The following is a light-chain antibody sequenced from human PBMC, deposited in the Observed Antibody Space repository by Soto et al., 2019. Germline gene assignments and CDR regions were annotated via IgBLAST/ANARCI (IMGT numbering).Light chain of an antibody. Sequence: ELVMTQSPATLSVSPGERATLSCRASQSVWSHLAWYQQKPGQAPRLLIYAASTRASGIEARFSGSGSGTEFTLTISSLQSEDSAVYYCQQYSAWPLIFGPGTTVDIK. V-gene: IGKV3-15*01. CDR2: AAS. CDR3: QQYSAWPLI. CDR1: QSVWSH. J-gene: IGKJ3*01.